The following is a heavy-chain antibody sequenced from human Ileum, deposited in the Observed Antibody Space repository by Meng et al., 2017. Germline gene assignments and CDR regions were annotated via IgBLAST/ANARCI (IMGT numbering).Heavy chain of an antibody. CDR1: GYTFTTND. Sequence: QVQLWQSGAEMKTPGASRKSLCKASGYTFTTNDSNWVRQAPGQGLEWMGWVSPSSGNTHYAQKFQGRVTMTRDISISTVYMELTSLKSDDTAVYYCARGVGDLGDYWGQGTLVTVSS. CDR3: ARGVGDLGDY. J-gene: IGHJ4*02. CDR2: VSPSSGNT. D-gene: IGHD3-16*01. V-gene: IGHV1-8*01.